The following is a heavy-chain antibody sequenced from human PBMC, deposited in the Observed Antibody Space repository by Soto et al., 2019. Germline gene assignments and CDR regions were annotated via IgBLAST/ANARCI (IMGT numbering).Heavy chain of an antibody. CDR3: ARDPTTALANWYFDL. Sequence: QVQLVESGGGVVQPGRSLRLSCAASGFTFSSYGMHWVRQAPGKGLEWVAVIWYDGSNKYYADSVKGRFTISRDNSKNMLYLQLNSLRAEDTAVYYCARDPTTALANWYFDLWGRGTLVTVSS. J-gene: IGHJ2*01. D-gene: IGHD4-4*01. V-gene: IGHV3-33*01. CDR2: IWYDGSNK. CDR1: GFTFSSYG.